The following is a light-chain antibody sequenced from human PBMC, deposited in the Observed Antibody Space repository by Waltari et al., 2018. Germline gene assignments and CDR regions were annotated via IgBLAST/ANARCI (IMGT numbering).Light chain of an antibody. J-gene: IGLJ3*02. V-gene: IGLV3-21*03. Sequence: SFVLTPTPSVSVAPGNTARLTRGGDNMGSKRVPWYQQKPGQAPVLAVHDDRDRTPGVPERISGSNSGNTATLTISSVDVGDEADYYCQLWDYTTDHWVFGGGTKLTVL. CDR2: DDR. CDR1: NMGSKR. CDR3: QLWDYTTDHWV.